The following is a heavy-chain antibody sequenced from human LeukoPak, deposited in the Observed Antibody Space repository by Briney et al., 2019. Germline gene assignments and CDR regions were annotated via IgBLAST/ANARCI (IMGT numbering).Heavy chain of an antibody. CDR2: ISWNSGSI. V-gene: IGHV3-9*01. CDR3: AKYGYALYYFNY. J-gene: IGHJ4*02. Sequence: GGSLRLSCAASGFTFDDYAMHWVRQAPGKGLEWVSGISWNSGSIGYADSVKGRFTISRDNSKNTLYLQMNSLRAEDTAEYYCAKYGYALYYFNYWGQGTLVTVSS. D-gene: IGHD5-12*01. CDR1: GFTFDDYA.